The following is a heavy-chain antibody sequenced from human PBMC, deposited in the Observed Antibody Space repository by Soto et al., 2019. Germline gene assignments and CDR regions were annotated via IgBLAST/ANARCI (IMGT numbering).Heavy chain of an antibody. Sequence: GGSLRLSCAASGFMFSSHWMHWVRQAPGRGLVWVSRISADGSNTNYADSVKGRFTISRDNARNTLFLQMNSLTAEDTAVYYSARRTDAYNWADYWGQGTLVTVSS. V-gene: IGHV3-74*01. J-gene: IGHJ4*02. CDR3: ARRTDAYNWADY. CDR2: ISADGSNT. D-gene: IGHD1-1*01. CDR1: GFMFSSHW.